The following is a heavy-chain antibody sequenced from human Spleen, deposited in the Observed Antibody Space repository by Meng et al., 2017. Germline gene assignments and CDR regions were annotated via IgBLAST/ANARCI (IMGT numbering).Heavy chain of an antibody. D-gene: IGHD3-10*01. V-gene: IGHV3-74*01. J-gene: IGHJ6*02. Sequence: GESLKISCAASGFTFSNYWMHWVRQAPGKGLVWVSRINTDGTTTTYADSVKGRFTISRENAKNSLYLQMNSLRAGDTAVYYCARGSYWGAGSYLYYYYGMDVWGQGTTVTVSS. CDR3: ARGSYWGAGSYLYYYYGMDV. CDR1: GFTFSNYW. CDR2: INTDGTTT.